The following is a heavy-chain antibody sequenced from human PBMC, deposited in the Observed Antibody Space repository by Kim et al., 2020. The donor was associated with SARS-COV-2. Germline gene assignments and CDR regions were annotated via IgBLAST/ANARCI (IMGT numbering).Heavy chain of an antibody. Sequence: GGSLRLSCAASGFTFSSYGMHWVRQAPGKGLEWVAVISYDGSNKYYADSVKGRFTISRDNSKNTLYLQMNSLRAEDTAVYYCAKGAGLLAGHSSGYFGGMDVWGQGTTVTVSS. D-gene: IGHD3-22*01. CDR3: AKGAGLLAGHSSGYFGGMDV. J-gene: IGHJ6*02. CDR1: GFTFSSYG. CDR2: ISYDGSNK. V-gene: IGHV3-30*18.